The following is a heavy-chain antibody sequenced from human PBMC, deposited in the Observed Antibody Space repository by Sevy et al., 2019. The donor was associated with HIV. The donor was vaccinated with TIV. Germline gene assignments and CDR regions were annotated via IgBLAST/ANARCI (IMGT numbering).Heavy chain of an antibody. V-gene: IGHV3-11*06. Sequence: GGSLRLSCAASGFTFSDYYRSWIHQAPGKGLEWVAYISSSSSYTNYADSVKGGFTISRENAKNSLYLQMNSLRAEDKAVYYCARDPKWLEKVRARMDVWGQGTTVTVSS. CDR1: GFTFSDYY. J-gene: IGHJ6*02. CDR3: ARDPKWLEKVRARMDV. CDR2: ISSSSSYT. D-gene: IGHD5-12*01.